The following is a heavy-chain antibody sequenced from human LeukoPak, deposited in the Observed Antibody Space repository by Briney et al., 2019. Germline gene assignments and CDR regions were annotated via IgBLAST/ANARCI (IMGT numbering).Heavy chain of an antibody. CDR3: AKALDTAIDN. D-gene: IGHD5-18*01. CDR1: GFTFSSYG. V-gene: IGHV3-30*18. CDR2: ISYDGSNK. Sequence: PGRSLRLSCAASGFTFSSYGMHWVRQAPGKGLEWVAVISYDGSNKYYADSVKGRITISRDNSKNTLYLQMNSLRAEDTAVYYCAKALDTAIDNWGQGTLVTVSS. J-gene: IGHJ4*02.